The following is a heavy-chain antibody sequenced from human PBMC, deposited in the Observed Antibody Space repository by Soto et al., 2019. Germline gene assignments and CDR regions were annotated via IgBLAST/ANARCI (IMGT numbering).Heavy chain of an antibody. CDR3: AASCVGCGGFNYYGMDV. Sequence: PSETLSLTCTVSGDSINSGGYYWSWIRQHPGKGLEWIGYIYYSGSTYYNPSLKSRVTISVDTSKNQWSLKLSSVTAADTAVYYCAASCVGCGGFNYYGMDVWGQGTTVTVSS. CDR1: GDSINSGGYY. CDR2: IYYSGST. D-gene: IGHD2-21*01. J-gene: IGHJ6*02. V-gene: IGHV4-31*03.